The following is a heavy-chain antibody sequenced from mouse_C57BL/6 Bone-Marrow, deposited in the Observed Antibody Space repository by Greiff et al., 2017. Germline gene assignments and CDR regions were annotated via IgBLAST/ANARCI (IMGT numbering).Heavy chain of an antibody. CDR1: GYTFTSYW. CDR3: ASPIGIYFDY. D-gene: IGHD3-1*01. J-gene: IGHJ2*01. V-gene: IGHV1-59*01. Sequence: QVQLQQPGAELVRPGPSVKLSCKASGYTFTSYWMHWVKQRPGKGLEWLGVIDPSDSYTNYNQKFKGKATLTVDTSSSTAYMQLSRLTSEDSAVYYCASPIGIYFDYWGQGTTLTVSS. CDR2: IDPSDSYT.